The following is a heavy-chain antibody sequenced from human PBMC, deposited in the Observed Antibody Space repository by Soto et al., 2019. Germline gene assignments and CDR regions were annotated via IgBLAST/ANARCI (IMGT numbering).Heavy chain of an antibody. CDR1: GFTFSSYE. V-gene: IGHV3-48*03. CDR2: ISSSGSTI. Sequence: PGGSLILSCAASGFTFSSYEMNWVRQAPGKGLEWVSYISSSGSTIYYADSVKGRFTISRDNAKNSLYLQMNSLRAEDTAVYYCARAQAMVPYYYYGMDVWGQGTTVTVSS. J-gene: IGHJ6*02. D-gene: IGHD5-18*01. CDR3: ARAQAMVPYYYYGMDV.